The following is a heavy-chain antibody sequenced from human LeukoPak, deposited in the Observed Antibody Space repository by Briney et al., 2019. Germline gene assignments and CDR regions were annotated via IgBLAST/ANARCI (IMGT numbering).Heavy chain of an antibody. D-gene: IGHD5-18*01. V-gene: IGHV3-23*01. CDR3: ATQATEGYSPFDF. J-gene: IGHJ4*02. CDR2: ISGAGDST. Sequence: GGSLRLSCAASGFTFTTHPMSWVRQAPGKGLEWVSAISGAGDSTYYADSVRGRFTISRDNSKNTLYLQMSSLGAEDTAIYYCATQATEGYSPFDFWGQRTLITVSS. CDR1: GFTFTTHP.